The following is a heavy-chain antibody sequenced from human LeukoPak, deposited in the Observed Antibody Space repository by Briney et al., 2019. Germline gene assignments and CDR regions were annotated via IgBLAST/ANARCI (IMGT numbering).Heavy chain of an antibody. CDR1: GFTLSSYS. V-gene: IGHV3-48*01. CDR3: ARGPVSSSGFFAY. CDR2: ISSSSSTI. J-gene: IGHJ4*02. D-gene: IGHD6-19*01. Sequence: GGSLRLSCAASGFTLSSYSMNWVRQAPGKGLEWVSYISSSSSTIYCADSVKGRFTISRDNAKNSLYLQMNSLRVEDTAVYYCARGPVSSSGFFAYWGQGTLVTVSS.